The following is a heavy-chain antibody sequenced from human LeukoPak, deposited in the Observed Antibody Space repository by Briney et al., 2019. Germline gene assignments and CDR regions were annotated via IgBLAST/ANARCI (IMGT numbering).Heavy chain of an antibody. J-gene: IGHJ4*02. CDR1: GFIFSTYW. D-gene: IGHD3-22*01. CDR2: INQDGSKK. Sequence: GGSLRLSCAASGFIFSTYWMSWVRQAPGKGLEWVANINQDGSKKYSVDSVKGRFTISRDNAKSSLYLQMNSLRADDTAVYYCARDRALYDSRRGYYYTEDDYWGQGTLVTVSS. CDR3: ARDRALYDSRRGYYYTEDDY. V-gene: IGHV3-7*01.